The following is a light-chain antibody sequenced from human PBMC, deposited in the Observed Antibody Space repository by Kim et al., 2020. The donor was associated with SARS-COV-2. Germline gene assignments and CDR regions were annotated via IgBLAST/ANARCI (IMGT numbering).Light chain of an antibody. J-gene: IGKJ1*01. CDR3: QQYNNWPRT. CDR2: GAS. CDR1: QSVSSN. Sequence: EIVVTQSPATLSVSPGERATLSCRASQSVSSNLVWYQQKPGQAPRLLIYGASTRVTGIPARFSGSGSGTEFTLTISSLQSEDFAVYYCQQYNNWPRTFGQGTKVEIK. V-gene: IGKV3-15*01.